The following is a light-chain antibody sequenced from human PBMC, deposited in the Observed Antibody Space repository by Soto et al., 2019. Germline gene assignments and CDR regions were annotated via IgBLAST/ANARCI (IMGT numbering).Light chain of an antibody. Sequence: LTQAASVSGSPGQSITISCTGTSSDVGGYNYVSWYQQHPGKAPKLMIYEVSNRPSGVSNRFSGSKSGNTASLTISGLQAEDEADYYCSSYTSSSTVVFGGGTKVTVL. CDR1: SSDVGGYNY. CDR3: SSYTSSSTVV. J-gene: IGLJ2*01. CDR2: EVS. V-gene: IGLV2-14*01.